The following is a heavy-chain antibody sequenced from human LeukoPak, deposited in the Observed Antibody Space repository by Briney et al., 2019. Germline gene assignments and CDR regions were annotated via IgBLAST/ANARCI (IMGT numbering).Heavy chain of an antibody. CDR1: GFTFDDYA. J-gene: IGHJ4*02. CDR3: AKDVNYSPSGTFDY. Sequence: GRSLRRSCAASGFTFDDYAMHWVRQAPGKGLEWVSSISWNSGRMDYADSVKGRFTISRDNAKNSLYLQMNSLRVEDMALYYCAKDVNYSPSGTFDYWGQGTLVTVSS. D-gene: IGHD3-10*01. V-gene: IGHV3-9*03. CDR2: ISWNSGRM.